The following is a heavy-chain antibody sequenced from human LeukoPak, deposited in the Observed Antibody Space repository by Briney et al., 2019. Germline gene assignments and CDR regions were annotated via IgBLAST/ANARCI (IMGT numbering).Heavy chain of an antibody. CDR2: FDPEDGET. V-gene: IGHV1-24*01. CDR3: ARGGDYSSGWYDY. J-gene: IGHJ4*02. D-gene: IGHD6-19*01. CDR1: GYTLTELS. Sequence: ASVKVSCKVSGYTLTELSMHWVRQAPGKGLEWMGGFDPEDGETIYAQKFQGRVTMTRNTSISTAYMELSSLRSEDTAVYYCARGGDYSSGWYDYWGQGTLVTVSS.